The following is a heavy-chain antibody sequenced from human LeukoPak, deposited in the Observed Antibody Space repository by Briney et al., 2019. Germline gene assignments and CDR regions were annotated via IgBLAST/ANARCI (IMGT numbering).Heavy chain of an antibody. D-gene: IGHD1-26*01. Sequence: GGSLRLSCAPSGFTFDDYAMHWVRQAPGKGVDWFSLISWDGGSTYYADSVKGRFTISRDNSKNNLYLQMNSLRAEDIALYYCEKDIRPWSYGEGDFDIWGQGTMVTVTS. J-gene: IGHJ3*02. CDR1: GFTFDDYA. CDR3: EKDIRPWSYGEGDFDI. CDR2: ISWDGGST. V-gene: IGHV3-43D*03.